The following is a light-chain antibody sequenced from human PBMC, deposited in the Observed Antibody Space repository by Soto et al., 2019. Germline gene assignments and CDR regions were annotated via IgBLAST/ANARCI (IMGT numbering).Light chain of an antibody. J-gene: IGLJ1*01. CDR3: QSYDSSLSGYV. CDR2: ANT. V-gene: IGLV1-40*01. Sequence: QSVLTQPPSVSGAPGQRVTISCTGSSSNIGANYDVHWYQQHPGTAPKLLIYANTNRPSGVPGRFSGSKSGTSASLAITGLQAEDEADYYCQSYDSSLSGYVFGTGTKLTVL. CDR1: SSNIGANYD.